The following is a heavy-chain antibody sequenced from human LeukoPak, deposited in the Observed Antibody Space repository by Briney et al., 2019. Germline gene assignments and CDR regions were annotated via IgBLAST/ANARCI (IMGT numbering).Heavy chain of an antibody. D-gene: IGHD6-6*01. Sequence: KPSVTLSLTCTVSGGSISSSSYYWGWIRQPPGKGLEWIGYIYYSGSTNYNPSLKSRVTISVDTSKNQFSLRLISVTAADTAVYYCARGRLEYSSYNFDYWGQGTLVTVSS. J-gene: IGHJ4*02. CDR2: IYYSGST. CDR3: ARGRLEYSSYNFDY. V-gene: IGHV4-61*05. CDR1: GGSISSSSYY.